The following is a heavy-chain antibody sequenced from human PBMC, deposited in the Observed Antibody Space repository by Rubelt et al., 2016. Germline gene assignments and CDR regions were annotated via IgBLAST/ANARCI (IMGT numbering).Heavy chain of an antibody. Sequence: QMQLVQSGPEVKKPGTSVKVSCKASGFTFTSSAVQWVRQARGQRLEWIGWIVVGSGNTNYAQKFQERVTIARDMSTSTAYMELSSLRSEETAVYYGAADSGYGPSMDVWGQGTTVTVSS. V-gene: IGHV1-58*01. J-gene: IGHJ6*02. CDR3: AADSGYGPSMDV. CDR2: IVVGSGNT. D-gene: IGHD5-12*01. CDR1: GFTFTSSA.